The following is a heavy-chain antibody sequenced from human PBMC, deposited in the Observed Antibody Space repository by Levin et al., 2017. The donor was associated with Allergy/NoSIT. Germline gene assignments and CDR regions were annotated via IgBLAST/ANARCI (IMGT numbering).Heavy chain of an antibody. V-gene: IGHV3-64D*06. CDR1: GFTFSSYA. CDR3: VKAAAAGISIIFWYIDL. D-gene: IGHD6-13*01. J-gene: IGHJ2*01. Sequence: AGGSLRLSCSASGFTFSSYAMHWVRQAPGKGLEYVSAISSNGGTTYYADSVKGRFTISRDNSKNTLYLQMSSLRAEDTAVYYCVKAAAAGISIIFWYIDLWGRGTLVTVSS. CDR2: ISSNGGTT.